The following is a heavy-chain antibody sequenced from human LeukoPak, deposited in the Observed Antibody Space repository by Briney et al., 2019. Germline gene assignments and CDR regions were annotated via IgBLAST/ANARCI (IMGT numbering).Heavy chain of an antibody. CDR1: GFIFSDYA. V-gene: IGHV3-30*02. J-gene: IGHJ4*02. Sequence: PGGSLRLSCAVSGFIFSDYAMHWVRQAPGKGLEWVAFIRYGGSHKLYADSVSGRFTISRDNAKNTLYLQMNSLRADDTAVYYCAKLVLYDSSGYSDYWGQGALITVSS. CDR3: AKLVLYDSSGYSDY. D-gene: IGHD3-22*01. CDR2: IRYGGSHK.